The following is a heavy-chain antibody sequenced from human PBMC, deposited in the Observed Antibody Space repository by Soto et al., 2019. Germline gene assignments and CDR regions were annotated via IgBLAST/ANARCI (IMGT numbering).Heavy chain of an antibody. CDR2: LSGSGGTT. D-gene: IGHD3-10*01. V-gene: IGHV3-23*01. J-gene: IGHJ4*02. CDR1: GFTFSTYA. CDR3: AKQRAGYGSGSDTFYFDF. Sequence: PGVSLRLSCSTSGFTFSTYAMNWVRQAPGKGLEWVSALSGSGGTTYYADSVRGRFTISRDNSKNTLFLQMSSLRAEDTALYYCAKQRAGYGSGSDTFYFDFWGQGTLVTVSS.